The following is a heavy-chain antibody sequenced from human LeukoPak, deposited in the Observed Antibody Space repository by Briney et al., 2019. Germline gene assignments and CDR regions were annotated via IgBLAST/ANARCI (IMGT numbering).Heavy chain of an antibody. Sequence: PSETLSLTCAVYGRSFSGYYWSWIRQPPGKGLEWIGEINHSGSTNYNPSLKSRVTISVDTSKNQFSLKLSSVTAADTAVYYCARGSPGGYSYGLVSGRPRTRRYFDYWGQGTLVTVSS. D-gene: IGHD5-18*01. CDR3: ARGSPGGYSYGLVSGRPRTRRYFDY. V-gene: IGHV4-34*01. CDR1: GRSFSGYY. J-gene: IGHJ4*02. CDR2: INHSGST.